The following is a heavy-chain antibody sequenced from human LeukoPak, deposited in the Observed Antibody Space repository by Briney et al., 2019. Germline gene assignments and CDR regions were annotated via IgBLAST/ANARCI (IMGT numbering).Heavy chain of an antibody. V-gene: IGHV4-59*01. CDR2: IYYSGST. D-gene: IGHD6-6*01. CDR1: GGSISSYY. Sequence: SETLSLTCIVSGGSISSYYWSWIRQPPGKGLEWIGDIYYSGSTNYYPSLKSRVTISVDRSKNQFSLKVSSVTAADTAVYYCARVLSSSSKVFDYWGQGTLVTVSS. J-gene: IGHJ4*02. CDR3: ARVLSSSSKVFDY.